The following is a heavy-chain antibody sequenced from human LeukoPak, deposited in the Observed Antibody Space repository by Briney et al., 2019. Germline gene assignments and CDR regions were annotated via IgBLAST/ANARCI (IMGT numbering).Heavy chain of an antibody. CDR1: GFTFSDYY. CDR2: IFNNGRTI. D-gene: IGHD6-19*01. V-gene: IGHV3-11*04. CDR3: ALQRQWLVRCFDY. Sequence: PGGSLRLSCAASGFTFSDYYMGWIRQSPGKGLEWISYIFNNGRTIYYADSVKGRFTMSRDNAKSSLYLQMNSLRAEDTAVYYCALQRQWLVRCFDYWGQGTLVTVSS. J-gene: IGHJ4*02.